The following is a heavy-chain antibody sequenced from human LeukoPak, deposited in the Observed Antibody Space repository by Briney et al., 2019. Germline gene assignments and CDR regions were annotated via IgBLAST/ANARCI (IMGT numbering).Heavy chain of an antibody. V-gene: IGHV1-2*02. Sequence: ASVKVSCKASGYTFTGYYMHWVRQAPGQGLEWMGWINPNSGGTNYAQKFQGRVTMTRDTSISTAYMELRSLRSDDTAVYYCARVGGELIAVAGTGYYYYYMDVWGKGTTVTISS. CDR1: GYTFTGYY. CDR3: ARVGGELIAVAGTGYYYYYMDV. D-gene: IGHD6-19*01. J-gene: IGHJ6*03. CDR2: INPNSGGT.